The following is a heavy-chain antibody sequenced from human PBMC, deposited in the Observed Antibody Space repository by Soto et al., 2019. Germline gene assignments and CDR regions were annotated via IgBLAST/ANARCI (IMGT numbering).Heavy chain of an antibody. J-gene: IGHJ1*01. V-gene: IGHV4-31*03. Sequence: QVQLQESGPGLVKPSQTLSLTCTVSGASITSGGYYWSWIRQHPGKGLEWSGYIYYSGSTYYNPSLQRRVTTAVDTSKNQFPLKLSSVTAADTAVYYCTRSIQHWGQGTLVTVSS. CDR1: GASITSGGYY. CDR3: TRSIQH. CDR2: IYYSGST.